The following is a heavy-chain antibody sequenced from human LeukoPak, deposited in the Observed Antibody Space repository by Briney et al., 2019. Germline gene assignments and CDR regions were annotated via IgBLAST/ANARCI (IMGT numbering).Heavy chain of an antibody. Sequence: GGSLRLSCAASGFTFSSYAMHWVRQAPGKGLEWVAVISYDGSNKYYADSVKGRFTISRDNSKNTLYLQMNSLRAEDTAVYYCARAGATDFDYWGQGTLVTVSS. CDR2: ISYDGSNK. D-gene: IGHD1-26*01. CDR3: ARAGATDFDY. CDR1: GFTFSSYA. J-gene: IGHJ4*02. V-gene: IGHV3-30*14.